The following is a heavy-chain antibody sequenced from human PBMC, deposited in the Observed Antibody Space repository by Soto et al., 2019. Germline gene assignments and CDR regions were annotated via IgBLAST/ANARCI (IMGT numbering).Heavy chain of an antibody. CDR2: ISSSSSTI. CDR3: ARVAVYYYGSGTWGPYYMDV. CDR1: GFTFSSYS. J-gene: IGHJ6*03. D-gene: IGHD3-10*01. Sequence: EVQLVESGGGLVQPGGSLRLSCAASGFTFSSYSMNWVRQAPGKGLEWVSYISSSSSTIYYADSVKGRFTISRENAKNSLYLQMNSLRAEDTAVYYCARVAVYYYGSGTWGPYYMDVWGKGTTVTVSS. V-gene: IGHV3-48*01.